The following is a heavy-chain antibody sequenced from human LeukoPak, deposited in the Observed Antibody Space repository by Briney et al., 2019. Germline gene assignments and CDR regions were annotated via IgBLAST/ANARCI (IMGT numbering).Heavy chain of an antibody. J-gene: IGHJ4*02. V-gene: IGHV1-69*13. CDR2: IIPIFGTA. Sequence: SVKVSCNASGGTFSSYAISWVRQAPGQGLEWMGGIIPIFGTANYAQKFQGRVTITADESTSTAYMELSSLRSEDTAVYYCARAPQLGTRGYFDYWGQGTLVTVSS. D-gene: IGHD7-27*01. CDR3: ARAPQLGTRGYFDY. CDR1: GGTFSSYA.